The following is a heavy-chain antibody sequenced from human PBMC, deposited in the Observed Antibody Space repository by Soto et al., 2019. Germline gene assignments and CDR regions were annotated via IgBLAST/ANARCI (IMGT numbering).Heavy chain of an antibody. CDR1: GGSISSGGYY. V-gene: IGHV4-31*03. J-gene: IGHJ5*02. D-gene: IGHD2-2*01. CDR2: IYYSGST. Sequence: SETLSLTCTVSGGSISSGGYYWSWIRQHPGKGLEWIGYIYYSGSTYYNPSLKSRVTISVDTSKNQFSLKLSSVTAADTAVYYCARARVARYQLLPNLGFGPWGQGTLVTVSS. CDR3: ARARVARYQLLPNLGFGP.